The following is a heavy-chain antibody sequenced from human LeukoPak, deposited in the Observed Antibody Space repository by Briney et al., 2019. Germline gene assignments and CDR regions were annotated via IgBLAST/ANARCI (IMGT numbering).Heavy chain of an antibody. V-gene: IGHV4-39*01. D-gene: IGHD3-10*01. CDR3: ASPGCYASGSYCHYFDY. Sequence: PSETLSLTCTVSGGSISGSSFYWGWIRQPPGKGLEWIGSIYYSGSTYYNPSLKSRVIISVDTSKNQFSLKLSSVTAADTAVYYCASPGCYASGSYCHYFDYWGQGALVTVSS. CDR1: GGSISGSSFY. CDR2: IYYSGST. J-gene: IGHJ4*02.